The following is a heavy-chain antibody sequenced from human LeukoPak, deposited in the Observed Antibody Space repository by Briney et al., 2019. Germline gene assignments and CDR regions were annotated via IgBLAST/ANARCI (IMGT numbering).Heavy chain of an antibody. CDR2: INQSGST. CDR3: ATLGGLYYESHGYPDFDH. Sequence: SETLSLTCSVSGGSLSPYYWSWIRQPPGGGLEWLGEINQSGSTNYNPSLKSRVTISVEKFRNQFSLEVTSVTAADTAIYYCATLGGLYYESHGYPDFDHWGQGTLVTVSS. V-gene: IGHV4-34*01. J-gene: IGHJ4*02. D-gene: IGHD3-22*01. CDR1: GGSLSPYY.